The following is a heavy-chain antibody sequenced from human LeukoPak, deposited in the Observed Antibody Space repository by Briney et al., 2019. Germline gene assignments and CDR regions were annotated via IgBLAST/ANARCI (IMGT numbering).Heavy chain of an antibody. CDR3: ARENGDYVYDY. J-gene: IGHJ4*02. D-gene: IGHD4-17*01. CDR1: GFTVSSNY. CDR2: LNSGGYS. Sequence: GGSLRLSCAVSGFTVSSNYMSWVRQAPGKGLEWVSVLNSGGYSYYADSVKGRFTISRDNSKNTVYHQMNSLRADDTAVYYCARENGDYVYDYWGQGTLVTVSS. V-gene: IGHV3-53*01.